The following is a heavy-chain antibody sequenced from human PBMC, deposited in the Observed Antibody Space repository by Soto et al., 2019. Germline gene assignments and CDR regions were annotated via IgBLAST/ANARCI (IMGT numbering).Heavy chain of an antibody. Sequence: PGGSLRLSCEASGFTFSSYAMSWVRQAPGKGLEWVSVISGSGGSTYYADSVKGRFTIYRDTSKNTLYLQMNSLRAEDTAIYYCAKTEGGSFCYFDYWGQGTLVTVSS. CDR1: GFTFSSYA. J-gene: IGHJ4*02. CDR2: ISGSGGST. CDR3: AKTEGGSFCYFDY. V-gene: IGHV3-23*01. D-gene: IGHD1-26*01.